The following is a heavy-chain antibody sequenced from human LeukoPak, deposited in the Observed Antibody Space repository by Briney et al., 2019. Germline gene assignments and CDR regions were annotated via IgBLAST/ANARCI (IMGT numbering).Heavy chain of an antibody. CDR3: ARAPPLTVTKGEGWFDP. V-gene: IGHV1-46*01. Sequence: ASVKVSCKASGYTFTSYYMHWVRQAPGQGLEWMGIINPSGGSTSYAQKFQGRVTMTRDTSTSTAYMELRSLRSDDTAVYYCARAPPLTVTKGEGWFDPWGQGTLVTVSS. J-gene: IGHJ5*02. CDR2: INPSGGST. D-gene: IGHD4-17*01. CDR1: GYTFTSYY.